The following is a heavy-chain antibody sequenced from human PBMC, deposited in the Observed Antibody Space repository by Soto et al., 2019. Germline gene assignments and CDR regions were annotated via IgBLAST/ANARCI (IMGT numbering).Heavy chain of an antibody. CDR3: AKESHYYDSSGYYSWFDP. V-gene: IGHV3-23*01. CDR1: GFTFSSYA. D-gene: IGHD3-22*01. Sequence: GESLRLSCAASGFTFSSYAMSWVRQAPGKGLEWVSAISGSGGSTYYADSVKGRFTISRDNSKNTLYLPMNSLRAADTAVYYWAKESHYYDSSGYYSWFDPWGQGTLVTVSS. J-gene: IGHJ5*02. CDR2: ISGSGGST.